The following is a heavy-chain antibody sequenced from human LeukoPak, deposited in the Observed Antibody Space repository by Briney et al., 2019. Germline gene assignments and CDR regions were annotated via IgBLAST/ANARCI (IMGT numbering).Heavy chain of an antibody. Sequence: ASVKVSCKASGYTFTGYYMHWVRQAPGQGLEWMGWINPNSGGTNYAQKFQGRVAMTRDTSISTAYMELSRLRSDDTAVYYCAREASGYDILTGYYKGYYMDVWGKGTTVTIS. J-gene: IGHJ6*03. CDR3: AREASGYDILTGYYKGYYMDV. CDR1: GYTFTGYY. D-gene: IGHD3-9*01. V-gene: IGHV1-2*02. CDR2: INPNSGGT.